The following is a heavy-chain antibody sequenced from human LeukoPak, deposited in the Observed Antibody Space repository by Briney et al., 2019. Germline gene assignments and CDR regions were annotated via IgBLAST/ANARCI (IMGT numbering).Heavy chain of an antibody. J-gene: IGHJ4*02. Sequence: PGGSLRLSCAASGFTFSSYEMNWVRQAPGKGLEWVSYISSGSTIYYADSVKGRFTISRDNAKNSLYLQMNSLRAEDTAVYYCARDLYYYDSTFGYWGQGTLVTVSS. CDR1: GFTFSSYE. CDR2: ISSGSTI. D-gene: IGHD3-22*01. V-gene: IGHV3-48*03. CDR3: ARDLYYYDSTFGY.